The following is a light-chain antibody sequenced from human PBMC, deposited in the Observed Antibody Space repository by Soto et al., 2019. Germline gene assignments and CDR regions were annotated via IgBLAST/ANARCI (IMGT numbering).Light chain of an antibody. J-gene: IGLJ1*01. V-gene: IGLV2-14*01. CDR3: SSYTSSSTL. CDR2: AVT. Sequence: QSALTQPASVSGSPGQSITISCTGTSSDVGGYNYVSWYQQHPGKAPKLMIYAVTDRPSGVSGRFSGSKSGNTASRTISGLQAEEEADYYCSSYTSSSTLFGTGTKLTVL. CDR1: SSDVGGYNY.